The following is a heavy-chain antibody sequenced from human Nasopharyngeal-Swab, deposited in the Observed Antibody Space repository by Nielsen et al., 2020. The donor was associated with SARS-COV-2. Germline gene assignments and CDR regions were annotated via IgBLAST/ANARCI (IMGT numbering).Heavy chain of an antibody. Sequence: GESLKISCAASGFTFSSYWMSWVRQAPGKGLEWVANIKQDGSEKYYVDSMKGRFTISRDNAKNSLYLQMNSLRAEDTTVYYCARGGWYFDFWGRGTLVTVSS. CDR2: IKQDGSEK. CDR1: GFTFSSYW. V-gene: IGHV3-7*04. J-gene: IGHJ2*01. CDR3: ARGGWYFDF.